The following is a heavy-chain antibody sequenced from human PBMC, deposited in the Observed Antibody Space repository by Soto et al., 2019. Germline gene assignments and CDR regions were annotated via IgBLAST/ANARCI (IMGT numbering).Heavy chain of an antibody. CDR2: ISGSGGST. CDR3: AKVYRTARRGGPYYYYYGMDV. CDR1: GFTFSIYA. J-gene: IGHJ6*02. V-gene: IGHV3-23*01. D-gene: IGHD6-6*01. Sequence: GVSLRLSCAASGFTFSIYAMSWVRQAPGKGLEWVSAISGSGGSTYYADSVKGRFTISRDNSKNTLYLQMNSLRAEDTAVYYCAKVYRTARRGGPYYYYYGMDVWGQGTTVTVSS.